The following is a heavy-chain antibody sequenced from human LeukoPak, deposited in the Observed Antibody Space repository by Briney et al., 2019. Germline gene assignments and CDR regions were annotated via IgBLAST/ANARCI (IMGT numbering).Heavy chain of an antibody. CDR1: GFTFSSYA. D-gene: IGHD5-12*01. V-gene: IGHV3-23*01. J-gene: IGHJ4*02. Sequence: GGSLRLSCAASGFTFSSYAMSWVRQAPGKGRKWGSGVCGRGGSTYYADSVRGRFTISRDNSKNTLYLQMNSLRAEDTAVYYCAKDLDIVATITGNWGQGTLVTVSS. CDR3: AKDLDIVATITGN. CDR2: VCGRGGST.